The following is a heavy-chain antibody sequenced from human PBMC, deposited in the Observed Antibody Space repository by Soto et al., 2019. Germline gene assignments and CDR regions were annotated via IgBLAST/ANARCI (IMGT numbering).Heavy chain of an antibody. J-gene: IGHJ4*02. Sequence: ASVKVSCKASGYSYISYAIHWVRQAPGQGLEWMGWINADDDGTKYSQKFQGRITITRDTHASTIYLELSSLTSEDTAIYYCASTTGTYALEIWGQGTPVTVPQ. D-gene: IGHD1-1*01. CDR1: GYSYISYA. CDR3: ASTTGTYALEI. V-gene: IGHV1-3*01. CDR2: INADDDGT.